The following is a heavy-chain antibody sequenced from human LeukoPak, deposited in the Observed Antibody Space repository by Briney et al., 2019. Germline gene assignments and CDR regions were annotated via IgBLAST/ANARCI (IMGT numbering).Heavy chain of an antibody. V-gene: IGHV3-48*04. CDR1: GFTFSNYA. CDR2: LIGSGGAT. J-gene: IGHJ5*02. CDR3: VKSLGMATINTWFDP. D-gene: IGHD5-24*01. Sequence: GGSLRLSCAASGFTFSNYAMNWVRQAPGKGLEWVAVLIGSGGATNYADSVKGRFTISRDNAKNSLYLQMNSLRAEDTAVYYCVKSLGMATINTWFDPRGQGTLVTVSS.